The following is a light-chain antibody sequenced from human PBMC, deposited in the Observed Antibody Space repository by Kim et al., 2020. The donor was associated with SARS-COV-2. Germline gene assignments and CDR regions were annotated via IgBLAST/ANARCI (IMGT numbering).Light chain of an antibody. CDR1: NIGGHS. CDR3: QVWDTDTDHYV. V-gene: IGLV3-21*01. J-gene: IGLJ1*01. CDR2: YDS. Sequence: APGQTASMTCEGNNIGGHSVHWYQQKPGQAPVLVMYYDSDRPSGIPERFSGSKSANTATLTISRVEAGDEADYYCQVWDTDTDHYVFGTGTKVTVL.